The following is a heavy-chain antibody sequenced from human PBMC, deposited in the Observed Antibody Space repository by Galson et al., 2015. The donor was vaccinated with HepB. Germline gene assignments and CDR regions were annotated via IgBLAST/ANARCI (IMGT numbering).Heavy chain of an antibody. J-gene: IGHJ4*02. CDR1: GFIFSNYA. D-gene: IGHD3-10*01. Sequence: SLRLSCAASGFIFSNYAMTWVRQAPGKGLEWVSAISGSDRSTYYADSVKGRFTISRDNSRNTWYLRMNSLRADDTALYFCAKVLIPAYMIRVNPPNSYDYWGQGVLVTVSS. CDR2: ISGSDRST. V-gene: IGHV3-23*01. CDR3: AKVLIPAYMIRVNPPNSYDY.